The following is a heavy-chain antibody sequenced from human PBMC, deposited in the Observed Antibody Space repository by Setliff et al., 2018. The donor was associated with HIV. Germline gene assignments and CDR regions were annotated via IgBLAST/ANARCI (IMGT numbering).Heavy chain of an antibody. CDR1: GFTFGDYA. J-gene: IGHJ4*01. V-gene: IGHV3-48*01. Sequence: PGESLKISCVASGFTFGDYAMSWVRQAPGKGLEWVSYISMSSHTSVIYSDSVKGRFTISRDNARNSFYLQMNSLRVDDTAVYFCARDKWASGFDFWGHGTLVTVSS. CDR3: ARDKWASGFDF. D-gene: IGHD1-26*01. CDR2: ISMSSHTSV.